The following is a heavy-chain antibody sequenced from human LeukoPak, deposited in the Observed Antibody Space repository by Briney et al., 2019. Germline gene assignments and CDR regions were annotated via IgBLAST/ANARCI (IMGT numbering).Heavy chain of an antibody. CDR1: GYTFTSYG. CDR3: ATQYSSRRYYYYMDV. D-gene: IGHD6-13*01. Sequence: GASVKVSCKASGYTFTSYGISWVRQAPGQGLEWMGGFDPEDGETIYAQKFQGRVTMTEDTSTDTAYMELSSLRSEDTAVYYCATQYSSRRYYYYMDVWGKGTTVTVSS. V-gene: IGHV1-24*01. J-gene: IGHJ6*03. CDR2: FDPEDGET.